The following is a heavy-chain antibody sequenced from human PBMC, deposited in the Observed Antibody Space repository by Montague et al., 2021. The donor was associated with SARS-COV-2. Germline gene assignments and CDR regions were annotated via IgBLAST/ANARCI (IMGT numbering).Heavy chain of an antibody. CDR2: ISHGGST. CDR1: NGSFSSFY. V-gene: IGHV4-34*01. D-gene: IGHD3-22*01. J-gene: IGHJ5*02. Sequence: SETLSLTCAVCNGSFSSFYWNWIRQPPGKGLEWIGEISHGGSTYYNSSLKSRVTISVDTSKNQFSLKLSSVTAADTAVYYCARDGVDYYDSSGYSGAEWVHWFDPWGQGTLVTVSS. CDR3: ARDGVDYYDSSGYSGAEWVHWFDP.